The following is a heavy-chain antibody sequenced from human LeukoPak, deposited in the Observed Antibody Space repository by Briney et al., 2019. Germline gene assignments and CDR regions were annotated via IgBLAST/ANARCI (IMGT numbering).Heavy chain of an antibody. CDR1: GGSISSYY. V-gene: IGHV4-4*07. J-gene: IGHJ5*02. Sequence: SETLSPTCTVSGGSISSYYWSWIRQPAGKGLEWIGRISASGSTNYAPSLRSRVTMSVDTSKNQFSLKLNSVTAADTAVYYCATDISWFDPWGRGTLVTVSS. CDR3: ATDISWFDP. CDR2: ISASGST.